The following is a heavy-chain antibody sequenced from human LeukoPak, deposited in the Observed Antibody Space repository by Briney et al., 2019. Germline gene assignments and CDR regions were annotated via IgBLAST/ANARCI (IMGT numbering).Heavy chain of an antibody. CDR3: ARELELPQYYFDY. D-gene: IGHD1-7*01. J-gene: IGHJ4*02. V-gene: IGHV1-69*04. CDR2: IIPILGIA. CDR1: GGTFSSYA. Sequence: GASVKVSCKASGGTFSSYAISWVRQAPGQGLEWMGRIIPILGIANYAQKFQGRVTITADKSTSTAYMELSSLRSEDTAAYYCARELELPQYYFDYWGQGTLVTVSS.